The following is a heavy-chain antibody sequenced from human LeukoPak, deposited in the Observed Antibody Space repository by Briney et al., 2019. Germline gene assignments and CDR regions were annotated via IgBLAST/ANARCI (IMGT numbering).Heavy chain of an antibody. J-gene: IGHJ4*02. CDR2: ISAYNGNT. CDR1: GYTFTSYG. D-gene: IGHD3-9*01. Sequence: GASVKVSCKASGYTFTSYGISWVRQAPGQGLEWMGWISAYNGNTNYAQKLQGRVTTTTDTSTSTAYMELRSLRSDDTAVYYCARDRLSPDDILTGYYHPFDYWGQGTLVTVSS. CDR3: ARDRLSPDDILTGYYHPFDY. V-gene: IGHV1-18*01.